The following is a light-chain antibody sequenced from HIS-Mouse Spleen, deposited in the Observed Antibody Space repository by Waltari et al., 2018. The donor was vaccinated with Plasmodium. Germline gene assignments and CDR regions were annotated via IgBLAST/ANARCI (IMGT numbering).Light chain of an antibody. V-gene: IGKV4-1*01. CDR3: QQYYSTPYT. J-gene: IGKJ2*01. Sequence: DIVMTQSPDSLPVSLGERATINFKSSKSVLYSSNNKNYLAWYQQKPGQPPKLLIYWASTRESGVPDRFSGSGSGTDFTLTISSLQAEDVAVYYCQQYYSTPYTFGQGTKLEIK. CDR1: KSVLYSSNNKNY. CDR2: WAS.